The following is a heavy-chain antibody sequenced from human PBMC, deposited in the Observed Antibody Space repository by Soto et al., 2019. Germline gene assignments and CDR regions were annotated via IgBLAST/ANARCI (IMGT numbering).Heavy chain of an antibody. J-gene: IGHJ3*02. CDR3: AKALEHSGGAGALDI. CDR1: GFTFSSYV. CDR2: ISGSGGTT. V-gene: IGHV3-23*01. D-gene: IGHD1-26*01. Sequence: EAQLLESGGDLVQPGGSLTLSCAASGFTFSSYVINWVRQAPGKGLEWVSAISGSGGTTYYADSVKGRFTISRDNSKNTLLLQMSSLRDEDTAVYYCAKALEHSGGAGALDIWGQGTMVTVSS.